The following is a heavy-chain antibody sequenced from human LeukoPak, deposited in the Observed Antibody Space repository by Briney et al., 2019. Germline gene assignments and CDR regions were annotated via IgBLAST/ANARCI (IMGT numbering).Heavy chain of an antibody. V-gene: IGHV3-11*04. Sequence: GGSLRLSCAASGFTFSDYYMSWIRQAPGKGLEWVSYISSSGSTIYYADSVKGRFTFSRDNAKNSLYLQMNSLRAEDTAVYYCANTKARYSSSSTSPLDYWGQGTLVTVSS. CDR1: GFTFSDYY. CDR3: ANTKARYSSSSTSPLDY. D-gene: IGHD6-6*01. CDR2: ISSSGSTI. J-gene: IGHJ4*02.